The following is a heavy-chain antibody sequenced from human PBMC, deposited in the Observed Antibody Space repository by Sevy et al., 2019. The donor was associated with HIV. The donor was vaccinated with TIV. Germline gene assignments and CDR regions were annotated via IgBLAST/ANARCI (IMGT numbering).Heavy chain of an antibody. CDR3: ARGATVTPFDY. Sequence: GGSLRLSCAASGFTFSSYEMNWVRQAPGKGLEWGSYISSSGSTIYYAESVKGRFTIPRNNAKNSLYLQMNSLRAEDTAVYYCARGATVTPFDYWGQGTLVTVSS. J-gene: IGHJ4*02. D-gene: IGHD4-17*01. V-gene: IGHV3-48*03. CDR1: GFTFSSYE. CDR2: ISSSGSTI.